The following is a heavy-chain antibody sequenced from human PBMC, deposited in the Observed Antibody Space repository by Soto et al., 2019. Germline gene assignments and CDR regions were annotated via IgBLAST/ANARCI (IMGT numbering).Heavy chain of an antibody. CDR3: ARTYGDHVRYFDY. D-gene: IGHD4-17*01. V-gene: IGHV4-59*12. CDR2: IYYSGST. J-gene: IGHJ4*02. Sequence: SETLSLTCTVSGGSISSYYWSWIRQPPGKGLEWIGYIYYSGSTNYNPSLKSRVTISVDTSKNQFSLKLSSVTAADTAVYYCARTYGDHVRYFDYWGQGTLVTVSS. CDR1: GGSISSYY.